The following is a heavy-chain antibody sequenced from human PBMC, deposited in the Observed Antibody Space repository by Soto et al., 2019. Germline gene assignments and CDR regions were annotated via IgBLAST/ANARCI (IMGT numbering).Heavy chain of an antibody. D-gene: IGHD3-3*01. Sequence: ASVKVSCKASGYTFTSYAMHWVRQAPGKRLEWMGWINAGNGNTKYSQKFQGRVTITRDTSASTAYMELSSLRSEDTAVYYCARDQECELGLDFDNWGQGTLVTVSS. CDR3: ARDQECELGLDFDN. V-gene: IGHV1-3*01. CDR1: GYTFTSYA. CDR2: INAGNGNT. J-gene: IGHJ4*02.